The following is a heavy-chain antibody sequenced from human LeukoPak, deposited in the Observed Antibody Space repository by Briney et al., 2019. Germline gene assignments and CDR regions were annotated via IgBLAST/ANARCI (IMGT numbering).Heavy chain of an antibody. CDR2: ISSSSFKI. CDR3: VRDPSYGSSWYYYMDV. V-gene: IGHV3-48*04. D-gene: IGHD6-13*01. J-gene: IGHJ6*03. CDR1: EFTFVRYA. Sequence: GGSLRLSCAASEFTFVRYAMNWVRQAPGKGLECVSYISSSSFKIGYADSVKGRFTISRDNSKNSLYLQMDSLRVEDTAVYYCVRDPSYGSSWYYYMDVWGKGTTVTVSS.